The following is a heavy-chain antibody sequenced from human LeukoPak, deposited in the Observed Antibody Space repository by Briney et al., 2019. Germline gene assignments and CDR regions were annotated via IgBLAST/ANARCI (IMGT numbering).Heavy chain of an antibody. Sequence: GASVSVSCKASGGTFSSYAISWVRQAPGQGREGGGWINTNTGNPTYAQGFTGRFAFSLDTSVSTAYLQISSLKAQDTAVYYCARSPTISSWYGGAYWGQGTLVTVSS. CDR1: GGTFSSYA. CDR2: INTNTGNP. V-gene: IGHV7-4-1*02. D-gene: IGHD6-13*01. J-gene: IGHJ4*02. CDR3: ARSPTISSWYGGAY.